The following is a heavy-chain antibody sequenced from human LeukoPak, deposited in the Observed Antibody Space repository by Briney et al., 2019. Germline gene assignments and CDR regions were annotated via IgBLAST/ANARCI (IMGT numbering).Heavy chain of an antibody. Sequence: ASVKVSCKASGYIFTDYYMHWVRQAPGQELGWMGRINPNSGGTNYAQKFQGRVTMTRDTSISTAYVELSRLRSDDTAVYYCARGTEQWLVPPYFDYWGQGTLVTVSS. CDR1: GYIFTDYY. J-gene: IGHJ4*02. CDR3: ARGTEQWLVPPYFDY. CDR2: INPNSGGT. V-gene: IGHV1-2*06. D-gene: IGHD6-19*01.